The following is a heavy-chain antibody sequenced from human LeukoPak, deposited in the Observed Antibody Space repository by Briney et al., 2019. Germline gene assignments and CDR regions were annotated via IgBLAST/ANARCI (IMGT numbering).Heavy chain of an antibody. CDR1: GFTFSSYS. D-gene: IGHD3-16*01. J-gene: IGHJ4*02. CDR2: ISSSSSTI. Sequence: GGSLRLSCAASGFTFSSYSMNWVRQAPGKGLEWVSYISSSSSTIYYADSVKGRFTISRDNAKNSLYLQMNSLRAEDTAVYYFAREAPLGHWGQGTLVTVSS. CDR3: AREAPLGH. V-gene: IGHV3-48*01.